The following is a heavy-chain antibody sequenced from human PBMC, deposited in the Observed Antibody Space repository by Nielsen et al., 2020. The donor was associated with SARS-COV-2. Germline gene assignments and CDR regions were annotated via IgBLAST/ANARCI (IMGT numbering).Heavy chain of an antibody. Sequence: SETLSLTCTVSGGSISSYYWSWIRQPPGKGLEWIGYIYYSGSTNYNPSLKSRVTISVDTSKNQFSLKLSSVTAADTAVYYCARGQDSYYFDYWGQGTLVTVSS. CDR3: ARGQDSYYFDY. CDR1: GGSISSYY. D-gene: IGHD2-15*01. V-gene: IGHV4-59*01. J-gene: IGHJ4*02. CDR2: IYYSGST.